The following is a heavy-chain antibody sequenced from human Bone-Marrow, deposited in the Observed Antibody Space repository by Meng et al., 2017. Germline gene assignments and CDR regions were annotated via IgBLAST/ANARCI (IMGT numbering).Heavy chain of an antibody. V-gene: IGHV3-23*01. CDR3: ANLGSSVINTFDY. J-gene: IGHJ4*02. CDR1: GFTFSSYA. CDR2: ISGSGGST. Sequence: GGPLRLSCAASGFTFSSYAMSWVRQAPGKGLEWVSAISGSGGSTYYADSVKGRFTISRDNSKNTLYLQMNSLRAEDTAVYYCANLGSSVINTFDYWGQGTLVTVSS. D-gene: IGHD2-2*01.